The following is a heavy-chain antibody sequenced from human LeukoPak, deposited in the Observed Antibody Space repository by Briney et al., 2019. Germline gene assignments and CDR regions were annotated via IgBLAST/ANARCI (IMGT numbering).Heavy chain of an antibody. CDR2: INYSGSGT. CDR3: AKEEYDSGWYKWFGP. V-gene: IGHV3-23*01. J-gene: IGHJ5*02. D-gene: IGHD6-19*01. Sequence: PGGSLRLSCAASGITFSTYAMTWVRQAAGKELEWVSSINYSGSGTFYADSVKGRFTISRDNSKDTLYLQMNNLRVEDMAVYYCAKEEYDSGWYKWFGPWGQGTLVTVSS. CDR1: GITFSTYA.